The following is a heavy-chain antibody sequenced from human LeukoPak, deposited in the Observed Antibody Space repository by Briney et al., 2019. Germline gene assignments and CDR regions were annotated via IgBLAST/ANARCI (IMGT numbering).Heavy chain of an antibody. D-gene: IGHD4-17*01. J-gene: IGHJ3*02. CDR2: IRYDGSNK. CDR1: GFTFSSYG. V-gene: IGHV3-30*02. CDR3: AKDSEVTSGFCSDI. Sequence: GGSLRLSCAASGFTFSSYGMHWVRQAPGKGLEWVAFIRYDGSNKYYADSVKGRFTISRDNSKNTLYLQMNSLRAEDTAVYYCAKDSEVTSGFCSDIWGQGTMVTVSS.